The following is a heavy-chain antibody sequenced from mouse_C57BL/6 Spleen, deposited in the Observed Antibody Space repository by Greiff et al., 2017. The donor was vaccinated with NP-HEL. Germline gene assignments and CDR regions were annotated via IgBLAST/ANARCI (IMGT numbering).Heavy chain of an antibody. V-gene: IGHV5-4*03. Sequence: EVMLVESGGGLVKPGGSLKLSCAASGFTFSSYAMSWVRQTPEKRLEWVATISDGGSYTYYPDNVKGRFTISRDNAKNNLYLQMSHLKSEDTAMYYCARVAPHFDYWGQGTTLTVSS. D-gene: IGHD1-1*01. CDR1: GFTFSSYA. CDR2: ISDGGSYT. CDR3: ARVAPHFDY. J-gene: IGHJ2*01.